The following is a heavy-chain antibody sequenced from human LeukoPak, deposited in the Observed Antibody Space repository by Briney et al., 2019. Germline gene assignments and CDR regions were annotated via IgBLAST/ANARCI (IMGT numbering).Heavy chain of an antibody. V-gene: IGHV3-21*04. CDR3: AKDQLGYCSGGSCYSDY. CDR1: GFTFSSYW. CDR2: ISSSSSYI. Sequence: GGSLRLSCAASGFTFSSYWMSWVRQAPGKGLEWVSSISSSSSYIYYADSVKGRFTISRDNSKNTLYLQMNSLRAEDTAVYYCAKDQLGYCSGGSCYSDYWGQGTLVTVSS. D-gene: IGHD2-15*01. J-gene: IGHJ4*02.